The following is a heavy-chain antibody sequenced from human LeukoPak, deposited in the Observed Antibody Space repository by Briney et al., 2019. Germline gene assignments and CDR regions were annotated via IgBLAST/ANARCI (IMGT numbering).Heavy chain of an antibody. V-gene: IGHV1-2*02. D-gene: IGHD2-21*01. J-gene: IGHJ5*02. CDR2: INPNSGGT. Sequence: ASVKVSCKTSGYSFTDYYMHWVRQAPGQGLEWMGWINPNSGGTNSAQKFQGRVTMTRDTSITTVYMEVSWLTSDDTAIYYCARADRLHGGPYLIGPWGQGTLVTVSS. CDR1: GYSFTDYY. CDR3: ARADRLHGGPYLIGP.